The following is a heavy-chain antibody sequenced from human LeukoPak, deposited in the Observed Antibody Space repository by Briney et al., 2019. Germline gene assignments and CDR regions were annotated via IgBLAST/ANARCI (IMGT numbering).Heavy chain of an antibody. V-gene: IGHV4-59*12. J-gene: IGHJ5*02. CDR1: GGSINNYY. D-gene: IGHD3-10*01. Sequence: PSETLSLTCTVSGGSINNYYWSWIRQPPGKGLEWIGYIYYSGSTNYNPSLKSRVTISVDTSKNQFSLKLSSVTAADTAVYYCARGSVTMVRGVPYNWFDPWGQGTLVTVSS. CDR2: IYYSGST. CDR3: ARGSVTMVRGVPYNWFDP.